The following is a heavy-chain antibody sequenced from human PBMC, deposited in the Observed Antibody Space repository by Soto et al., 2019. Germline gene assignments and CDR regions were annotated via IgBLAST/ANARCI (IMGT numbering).Heavy chain of an antibody. Sequence: SETLSLTCAVYGGSFSGYYWSWIRQPPGKGLEWIGEINHRGSTNYNPSLKSRVTISVDTSKNQFSLKLSSVTAADTAVYYCARGGIVVVPAVNHYYYGMDVWGQGTTVTVSS. J-gene: IGHJ6*02. CDR2: INHRGST. CDR1: GGSFSGYY. V-gene: IGHV4-34*01. D-gene: IGHD2-2*01. CDR3: ARGGIVVVPAVNHYYYGMDV.